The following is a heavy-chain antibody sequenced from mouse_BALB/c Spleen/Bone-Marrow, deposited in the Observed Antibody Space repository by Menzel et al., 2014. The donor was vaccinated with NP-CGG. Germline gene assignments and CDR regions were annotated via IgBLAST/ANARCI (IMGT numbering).Heavy chain of an antibody. CDR1: GYSFTDYT. Sequence: ELQLVESGPELVKPGASMKISCKASGYSFTDYTMNWVRQSHGKNLEWIGLINPYNGGSTYNQKFKGTATLSVDRSSSTAFMEVLSLTSDDSAVYYCARDGYGRYFVVWGAGTTVTVSS. D-gene: IGHD2-2*01. CDR3: ARDGYGRYFVV. CDR2: INPYNGGS. V-gene: IGHV1S135*01. J-gene: IGHJ1*01.